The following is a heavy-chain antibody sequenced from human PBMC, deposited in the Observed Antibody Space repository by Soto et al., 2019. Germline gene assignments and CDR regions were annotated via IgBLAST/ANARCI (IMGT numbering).Heavy chain of an antibody. CDR3: AADLVRNYDILTGHY. V-gene: IGHV1-58*01. CDR1: GFTFTSSA. CDR2: IVVGSGNT. Sequence: GASVKVSCKASGFTFTSSAVQWVRRARGQRLEWIGWIVVGSGNTNYAQKFQERVTITRDMSTSTAYMELSSLRSEDTAVYYCAADLVRNYDILTGHYWGQGTLVTVSS. J-gene: IGHJ4*02. D-gene: IGHD3-9*01.